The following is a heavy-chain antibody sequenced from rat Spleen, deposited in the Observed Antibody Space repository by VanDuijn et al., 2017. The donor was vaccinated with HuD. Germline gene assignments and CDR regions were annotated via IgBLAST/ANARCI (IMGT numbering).Heavy chain of an antibody. CDR1: GFTFSDYY. Sequence: EVQLVESGGGLVQPGRSMKLSCAASGFTFSDYYMAWVRQAPTKGLEWVASINPGGGNTYYRDSVKGRFTISRDNAKNTLYLQMDSLRSEDTATYYCARAMGIDDYWGQGVMVTVSS. CDR3: ARAMGIDDY. V-gene: IGHV5-25*01. J-gene: IGHJ2*01. CDR2: INPGGGNT. D-gene: IGHD1-7*01.